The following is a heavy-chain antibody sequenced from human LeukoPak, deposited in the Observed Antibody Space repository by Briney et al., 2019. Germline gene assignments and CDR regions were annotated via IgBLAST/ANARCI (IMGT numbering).Heavy chain of an antibody. D-gene: IGHD3-10*01. CDR3: TTLDTYYYGSGTYSVDY. CDR2: IKSKTDGGTT. Sequence: GGSLRLSCAASGFTFSNAWMNWVRQAPGKGLEWVGRIKSKTDGGTTDYAAPMEGRFTISRDDPKNTLYLQMNSLKIEDTAVYYCTTLDTYYYGSGTYSVDYWGQGTLVTVSS. V-gene: IGHV3-15*01. J-gene: IGHJ4*02. CDR1: GFTFSNAW.